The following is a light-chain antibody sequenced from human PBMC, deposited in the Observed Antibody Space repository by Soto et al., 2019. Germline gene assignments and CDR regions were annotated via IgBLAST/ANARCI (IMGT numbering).Light chain of an antibody. J-gene: IGKJ4*01. CDR3: QHYNSWPLP. CDR1: QSVRSN. CDR2: GAS. V-gene: IGKV3-15*01. Sequence: EMVMTQSPATLSVSPGERATLSCRASQSVRSNLAWYQHKPGQAARLLIYGASTRATGIPARFSGSGSGTEFTLTINSLQSEDFAVYYCQHYNSWPLPFGGGTKVDIK.